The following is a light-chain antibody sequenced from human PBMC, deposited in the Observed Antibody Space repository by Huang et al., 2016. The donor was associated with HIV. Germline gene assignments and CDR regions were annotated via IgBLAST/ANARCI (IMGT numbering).Light chain of an antibody. Sequence: DIVMTQSPLSLPVSPGEQASISCRSSQRLLHRNGYNYLDWYLQKPVQSPQLLIYLSDNRASGFPDRFSGSGSVLDFTLKISRVEAEDVGVYYCMQALQTPRTFGQGTRLEIK. CDR2: LSD. J-gene: IGKJ5*01. CDR3: MQALQTPRT. CDR1: QRLLHRNGYNY. V-gene: IGKV2-28*01.